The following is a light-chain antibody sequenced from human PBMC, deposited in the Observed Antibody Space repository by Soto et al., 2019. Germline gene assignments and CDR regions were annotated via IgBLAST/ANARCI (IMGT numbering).Light chain of an antibody. J-gene: IGKJ1*01. CDR2: DAS. CDR3: QQYNSYST. CDR1: HDIGNS. V-gene: IGKV1-5*01. Sequence: SPMTQSPRSLSASVGDHVTITCQASHDIGNSLNWYQQKPEKAPKLLICDASSLESGAPSRFSGSGSGTEFTLTISSLQPDDVATYYCQQYNSYSTFGQGTKVDIK.